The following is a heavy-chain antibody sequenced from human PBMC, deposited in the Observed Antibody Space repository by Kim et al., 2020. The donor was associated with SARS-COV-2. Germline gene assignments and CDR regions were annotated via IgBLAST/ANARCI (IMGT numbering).Heavy chain of an antibody. V-gene: IGHV4-34*01. CDR2: INHSGST. Sequence: SETLSLTCAVYGGSFSGYYWSWIRQPPGKGLEWIGEINHSGSTNYNPSLKRRVTISLDTPKKQFSLKLTSVTAADTAVYYCARKGCSSVSCNGRYYGMDVWGQGTTATVSS. CDR1: GGSFSGYY. D-gene: IGHD2-2*01. J-gene: IGHJ6*02. CDR3: ARKGCSSVSCNGRYYGMDV.